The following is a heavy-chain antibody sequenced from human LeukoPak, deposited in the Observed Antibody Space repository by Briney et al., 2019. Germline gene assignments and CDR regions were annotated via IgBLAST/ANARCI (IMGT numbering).Heavy chain of an antibody. CDR3: TTDGGIGSLFDY. CDR2: IKSKTDGGTT. CDR1: GFTFGDYA. Sequence: GGSLRLSCTASGFTFGDYAMSWVRQAPGKGLEWVGRIKSKTDGGTTDYAAPVKGRFTISRDDSKNTLYLQMNSLKTEDTAVYYCTTDGGIGSLFDYWGQGTLVTASS. J-gene: IGHJ4*02. D-gene: IGHD3-10*01. V-gene: IGHV3-15*01.